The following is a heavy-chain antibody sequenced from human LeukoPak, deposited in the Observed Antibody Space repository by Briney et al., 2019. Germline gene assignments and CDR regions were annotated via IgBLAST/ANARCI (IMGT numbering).Heavy chain of an antibody. Sequence: SETLSLTCTVSGGSISSSTYYWVWIRQPPGKGLEWIGSIYYSGSTYYNPSLKSRVTISVDTSKNQFSLKLSSVTAADTAVYYCARVGPPLRYIVVVVADAFDIWGQGTMVTVSS. CDR2: IYYSGST. CDR1: GGSISSSTYY. J-gene: IGHJ3*02. V-gene: IGHV4-39*01. D-gene: IGHD2-15*01. CDR3: ARVGPPLRYIVVVVADAFDI.